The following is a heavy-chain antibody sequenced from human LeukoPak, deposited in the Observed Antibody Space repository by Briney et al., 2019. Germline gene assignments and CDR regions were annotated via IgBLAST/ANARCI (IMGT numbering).Heavy chain of an antibody. CDR3: ARHWPKTHTAMVDY. V-gene: IGHV4-34*01. J-gene: IGHJ4*02. CDR2: INHSGST. D-gene: IGHD5-18*01. CDR1: GGSFSGYY. Sequence: SETLSLTCAVYGGSFSGYYWGWIRQPPGKGLEWIGEINHSGSTNYNPSLKSRVTISVDTSKNQFSLKLSSVTAADTAVYYCARHWPKTHTAMVDYWGQGTLVTVSS.